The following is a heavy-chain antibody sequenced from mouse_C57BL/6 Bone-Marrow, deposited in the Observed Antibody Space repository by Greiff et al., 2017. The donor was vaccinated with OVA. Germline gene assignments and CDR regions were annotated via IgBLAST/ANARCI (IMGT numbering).Heavy chain of an antibody. D-gene: IGHD1-1*01. CDR2: IYPGGGYT. CDR3: ARSPYYYGSSYWYFDV. Sequence: QVQLQQSGAELVRPGPSVKMSCKASGYTFTNYWIGWAKQRPGHGLEWIGDIYPGGGYTNYNEKFKGKATLTADKSSSTAYMQFSSLTSEDSAIYYCARSPYYYGSSYWYFDVWGTGTTVTVSS. V-gene: IGHV1-63*01. J-gene: IGHJ1*03. CDR1: GYTFTNYW.